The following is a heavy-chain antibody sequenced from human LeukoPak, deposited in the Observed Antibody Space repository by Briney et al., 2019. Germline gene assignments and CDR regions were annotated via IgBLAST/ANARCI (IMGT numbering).Heavy chain of an antibody. CDR1: GFTFSSYS. Sequence: GGSLRLSCAASGFTFSSYSMNWVRQAPGKGLEWVSSISSSSSYIYYADSVKGRFTISRDNAKNSLYLQMNSLRAEDTAVYYCARSDYDILTGYRAYYYYYMDVWGKGTTVTVSS. CDR2: ISSSSSYI. CDR3: ARSDYDILTGYRAYYYYYMDV. J-gene: IGHJ6*03. V-gene: IGHV3-21*01. D-gene: IGHD3-9*01.